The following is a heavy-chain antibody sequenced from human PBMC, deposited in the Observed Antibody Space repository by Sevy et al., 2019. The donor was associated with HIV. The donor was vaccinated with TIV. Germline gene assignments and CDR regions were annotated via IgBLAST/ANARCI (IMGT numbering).Heavy chain of an antibody. CDR1: AGSISSSTNY. Sequence: SDTLSLTCTVSAGSISSSTNYWGWIRQPPGKGLEWIGSIYYSGSTYYNPSLKSRVTISVDTSKNQFSLKLGSVPAADTTVYYCARLLHWSSYCFDSWGQGTLVTVSS. CDR3: ARLLHWSSYCFDS. CDR2: IYYSGST. V-gene: IGHV4-39*01. D-gene: IGHD2-8*02. J-gene: IGHJ4*02.